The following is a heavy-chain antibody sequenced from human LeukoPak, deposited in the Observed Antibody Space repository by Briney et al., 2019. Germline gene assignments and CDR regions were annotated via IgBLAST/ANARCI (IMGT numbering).Heavy chain of an antibody. D-gene: IGHD2-15*01. CDR3: ARDDCSGGSCYFDY. J-gene: IGHJ4*02. Sequence: ASVKVPCKASGGTFSSYAISWVRQTPGQGLEWMGGIIPIFGTANYAQKFQGRVTITTDESTSTAYMELSSLRSEDTAVYYCARDDCSGGSCYFDYWGQGTLVTVSS. CDR1: GGTFSSYA. V-gene: IGHV1-69*05. CDR2: IIPIFGTA.